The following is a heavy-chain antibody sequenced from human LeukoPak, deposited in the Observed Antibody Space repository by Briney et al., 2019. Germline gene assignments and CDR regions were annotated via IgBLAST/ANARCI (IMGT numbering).Heavy chain of an antibody. Sequence: PGGSLRLSCAASGFTFSGYWMSWVRQAPGKGLEWVANIKQDGSEKYYVDSVKGRFTISRDNAKNSLYLQMNSLRAEDTAVYYCARVPGDCGGDCYSYYYYYMDVWGKGTTVTVSS. CDR3: ARVPGDCGGDCYSYYYYYMDV. CDR2: IKQDGSEK. D-gene: IGHD2-21*01. V-gene: IGHV3-7*01. CDR1: GFTFSGYW. J-gene: IGHJ6*03.